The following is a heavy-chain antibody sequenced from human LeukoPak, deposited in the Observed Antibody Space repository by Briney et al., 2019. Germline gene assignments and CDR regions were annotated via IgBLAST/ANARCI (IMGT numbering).Heavy chain of an antibody. D-gene: IGHD1-14*01. V-gene: IGHV3-74*01. Sequence: PGGSLRLSCAASGFTFSSYWMHWVRQVPGKGLVWVSRINTGGSSTTYADSVKGRFTISRDNAKNTLYLQMDSLRAEDTGVYYCATSNHADDYWGQGTLVTVSS. J-gene: IGHJ4*02. CDR1: GFTFSSYW. CDR3: ATSNHADDY. CDR2: INTGGSST.